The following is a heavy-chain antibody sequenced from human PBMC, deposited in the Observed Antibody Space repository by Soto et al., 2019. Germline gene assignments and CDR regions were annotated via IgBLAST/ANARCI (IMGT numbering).Heavy chain of an antibody. CDR1: GGSISSGDYY. V-gene: IGHV4-30-4*01. J-gene: IGHJ4*02. CDR3: AGEGGGLGESY. Sequence: QVQLQESGPGLVKPSQTLSLTCTVSGGSISSGDYYWSWIRQPPGKGLEWIGYIYYSGSTYYNPSLKCRVTMSVDTSKNQFPLKLGSVAAADTAVYHCAGEGGGLGESYWGQGTLVTVSS. CDR2: IYYSGST. D-gene: IGHD3-16*01.